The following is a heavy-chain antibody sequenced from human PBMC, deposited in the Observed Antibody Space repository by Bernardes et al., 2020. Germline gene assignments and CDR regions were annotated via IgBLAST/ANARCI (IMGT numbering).Heavy chain of an antibody. V-gene: IGHV4-59*01. CDR1: GGSISSYY. J-gene: IGHJ6*04. CDR2: IYYSGST. D-gene: IGHD3-10*01. Sequence: SETLSLTCTVSGGSISSYYWSWIRQPPGKGLEWIGYIYYSGSTNYNPSLKSRVTISVDTSKNQFSLKLSSVTAADTAVYYCAREPYGSGSYQHYYYYGMDVWGKGTTVTVSS. CDR3: AREPYGSGSYQHYYYYGMDV.